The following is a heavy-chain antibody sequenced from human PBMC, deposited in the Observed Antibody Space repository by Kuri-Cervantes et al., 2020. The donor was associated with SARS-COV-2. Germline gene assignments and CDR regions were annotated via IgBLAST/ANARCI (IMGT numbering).Heavy chain of an antibody. D-gene: IGHD2-2*01. CDR3: ARGGCSSTSCYYDDAFDI. J-gene: IGHJ3*02. CDR1: GGSFSGYY. CDR2: IHDSGTT. Sequence: SETLSLTCAVYGGSFSGYYWSWIRQPPGKGLEWIGYIHDSGTTHYNPSLKSRVTISVDTSKNQFSLKLSSVTAADTAVYYCARGGCSSTSCYYDDAFDIWGQGTMVTVSS. V-gene: IGHV4-34*01.